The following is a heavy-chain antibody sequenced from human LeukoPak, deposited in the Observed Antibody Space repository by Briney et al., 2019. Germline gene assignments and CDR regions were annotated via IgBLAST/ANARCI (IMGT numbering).Heavy chain of an antibody. CDR3: ARGDSSGYYLDYFDY. CDR2: ISSSSSYI. Sequence: GGSLRLSCAASGFTFSSYSMNWVRQAPGKGLEWVSSISSSSSYIYYADSVKGRFTISRDNAKNSLYLQMNSLRAEGTAVYYCARGDSSGYYLDYFDYWGQGTLVTVSS. V-gene: IGHV3-21*01. J-gene: IGHJ4*02. CDR1: GFTFSSYS. D-gene: IGHD3-22*01.